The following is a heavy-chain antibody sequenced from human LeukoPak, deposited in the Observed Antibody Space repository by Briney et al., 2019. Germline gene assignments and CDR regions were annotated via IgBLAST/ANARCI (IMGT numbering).Heavy chain of an antibody. Sequence: SETLSLTCAVYGGSFSGYYWSWIRQPPGKGLEWVGEINHSGSTNYNPSLKSRVTISVDTSKNQFSLKLSSVTAADTAVYYCARGVWFDPWGQGTLVTVSS. V-gene: IGHV4-34*01. J-gene: IGHJ5*02. CDR2: INHSGST. CDR3: ARGVWFDP. CDR1: GGSFSGYY.